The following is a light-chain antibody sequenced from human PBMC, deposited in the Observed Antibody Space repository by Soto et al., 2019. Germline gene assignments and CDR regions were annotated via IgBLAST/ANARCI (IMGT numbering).Light chain of an antibody. CDR2: WAS. Sequence: DIVMTQSPDSLAVSLGERATINCKSSQSILYSSNNKNYLAWYQQKPGQPPKLLIYWASTRESGVPDRFSGSGSGTDFTPTVSSLQAEDVAVYYCQQYYSTPQTFGQGTKVENK. V-gene: IGKV4-1*01. J-gene: IGKJ1*01. CDR1: QSILYSSNNKNY. CDR3: QQYYSTPQT.